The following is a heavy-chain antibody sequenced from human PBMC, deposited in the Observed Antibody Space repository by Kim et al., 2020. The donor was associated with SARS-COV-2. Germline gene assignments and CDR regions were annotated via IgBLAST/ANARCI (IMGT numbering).Heavy chain of an antibody. V-gene: IGHV3-7*01. CDR3: ARESGEFWRGFGDYYGMDV. CDR2: IKQDGSAK. Sequence: GGSLRLSCAASGFTFSSYWMSWVRQAPGKGLEWVANIKQDGSAKYYVDSVKGRFTISRDNAKNSLYLQMNSLRAEDTAVYYCARESGEFWRGFGDYYGMDVWGQGTTVTVSS. J-gene: IGHJ6*02. D-gene: IGHD3-3*01. CDR1: GFTFSSYW.